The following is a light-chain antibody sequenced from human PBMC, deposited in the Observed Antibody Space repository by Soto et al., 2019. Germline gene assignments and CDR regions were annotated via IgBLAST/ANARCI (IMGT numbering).Light chain of an antibody. J-gene: IGLJ1*01. CDR1: SSDIGSYNY. V-gene: IGLV2-14*03. CDR2: DVT. CDR3: SSYKSTSTPYV. Sequence: QSVLTQPASVSGSPGQSLTISRTGTSSDIGSYNYVSWYQQHPGKAPKLIIYDVTNRPAGISSRFSASKSGDTASLTISVLQADDEAEYFCSSYKSTSTPYVFGSGTKVTVL.